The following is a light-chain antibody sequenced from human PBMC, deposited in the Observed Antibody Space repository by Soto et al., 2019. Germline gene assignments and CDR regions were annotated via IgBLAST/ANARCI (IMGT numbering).Light chain of an antibody. V-gene: IGKV1-9*01. J-gene: IGKJ2*01. CDR2: AAS. Sequence: IQLTQSPSSLSASVGDRVTITCRASQGVSSHLAWYQQKPGTAPKLLIYAASTLQSGVPSRFSGSGSGTEFTLTISSLQPEDFATYYCQQSFSTPYTFGQGTELEI. CDR3: QQSFSTPYT. CDR1: QGVSSH.